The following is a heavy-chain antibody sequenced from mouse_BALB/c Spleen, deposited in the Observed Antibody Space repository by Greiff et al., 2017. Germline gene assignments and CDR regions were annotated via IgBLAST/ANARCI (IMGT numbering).Heavy chain of an antibody. Sequence: VQLQQSGPELVKPGASVKISCKASGYTFTDYNMHWVKQSHGKSLEWIGYIYPYNGGTGYNQKFKSKATLTVDNSSSTAYMELRSLTSEDSAVYYCARWGSFDSYAMDYWGQGTSVTVSS. CDR3: ARWGSFDSYAMDY. J-gene: IGHJ4*01. CDR2: IYPYNGGT. CDR1: GYTFTDYN. V-gene: IGHV1S29*02.